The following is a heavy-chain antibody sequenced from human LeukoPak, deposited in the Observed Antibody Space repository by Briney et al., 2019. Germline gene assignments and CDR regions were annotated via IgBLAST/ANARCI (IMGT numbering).Heavy chain of an antibody. V-gene: IGHV4-38-2*02. J-gene: IGHJ5*02. D-gene: IGHD6-19*01. Sequence: SETLSLTCTVSGYSISSGYYWGWIRQPPGKGLEWIGTIYHSGNTYYNPSLASRVIILVDTSKNQFSLKLSSVTAADTAVYYCARVTARYSSGWQYNWFDPWGQGTLVTVSS. CDR1: GYSISSGYY. CDR3: ARVTARYSSGWQYNWFDP. CDR2: IYHSGNT.